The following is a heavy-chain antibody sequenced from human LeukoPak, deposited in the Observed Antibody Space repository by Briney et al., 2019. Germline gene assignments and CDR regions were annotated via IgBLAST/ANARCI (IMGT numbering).Heavy chain of an antibody. V-gene: IGHV3-64*02. CDR2: ISSNRGST. D-gene: IGHD1-26*01. J-gene: IGHJ4*02. CDR1: GFSFSTYA. CDR3: TRSNNIVGATYFDY. Sequence: GGSLRLSCAASGFSFSTYAMHWVRQGPGKGLEYISCISSNRGSTYYAGSVKGRFTISRDNSKNTLFLQMGSLRAEDMAVYYCTRSNNIVGATYFDYWGQGTLVTVSS.